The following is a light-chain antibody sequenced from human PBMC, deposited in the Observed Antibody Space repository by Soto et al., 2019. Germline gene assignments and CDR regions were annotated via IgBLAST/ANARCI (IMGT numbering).Light chain of an antibody. Sequence: EIVMTQSPATRYLSAGERATLSCRASQSVSSNLAWYQQKPGQAPRLLIFGASRRATGIPDRFSGSGSGTDGTLTISGLEKEDGAVYDGQQFGSSPRTFCQGTKVDIK. J-gene: IGKJ1*01. CDR3: QQFGSSPRT. V-gene: IGKV3-20*01. CDR1: QSVSSN. CDR2: GAS.